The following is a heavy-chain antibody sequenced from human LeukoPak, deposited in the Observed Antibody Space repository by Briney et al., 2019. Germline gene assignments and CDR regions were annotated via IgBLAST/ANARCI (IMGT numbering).Heavy chain of an antibody. CDR2: IKQDGSEK. V-gene: IGHV3-7*01. CDR3: ARAQGSYYLCYFDY. CDR1: GFTFSSYW. D-gene: IGHD3-10*01. J-gene: IGHJ4*02. Sequence: PGGSLRLSCAASGFTFSSYWMSWVRQAPGKGLEWVANIKQDGSEKYYVDSVKGRFTISRDNAKNSLYLQMNSLRAEDTAVYYCARAQGSYYLCYFDYWGQGTLVTVSS.